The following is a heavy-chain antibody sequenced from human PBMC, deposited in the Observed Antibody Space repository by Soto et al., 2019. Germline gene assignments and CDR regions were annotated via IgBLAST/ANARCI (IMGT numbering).Heavy chain of an antibody. CDR2: ISYDGSNK. J-gene: IGHJ4*02. CDR3: AKDLRYDSSGYSTPPDY. D-gene: IGHD3-22*01. V-gene: IGHV3-30*18. CDR1: GFTFSSYG. Sequence: QVQLVESGGGVVQPGRSLRLSCAASGFTFSSYGMHWVRQAPGKGLEWVAVISYDGSNKYYADSEKGRFTISRDNSKNTLYLQMNSLRAEDTAVYYCAKDLRYDSSGYSTPPDYWGQGTLVTVSS.